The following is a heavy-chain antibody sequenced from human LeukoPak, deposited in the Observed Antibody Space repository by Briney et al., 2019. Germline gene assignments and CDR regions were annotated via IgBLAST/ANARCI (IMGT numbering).Heavy chain of an antibody. CDR2: IYYSGST. CDR3: ARVPRIGRAYYYDSSGYWHYFDY. V-gene: IGHV4-31*03. D-gene: IGHD3-22*01. CDR1: GGSISSGGYY. J-gene: IGHJ4*02. Sequence: SETLSLTCTVSGGSISSGGYYWSWIRQHPGKGLEWIGYIYYSGSTYYNPSLKSRVTISVDTSKNQFSLKLSSVTAADTAVYYCARVPRIGRAYYYDSSGYWHYFDYWGQGTLVTVSS.